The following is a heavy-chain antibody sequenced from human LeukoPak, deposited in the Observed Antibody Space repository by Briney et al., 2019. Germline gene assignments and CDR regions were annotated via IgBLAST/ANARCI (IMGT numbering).Heavy chain of an antibody. CDR2: IYHDGST. V-gene: IGHV4-4*02. CDR1: GGSISSNNW. J-gene: IGHJ6*03. D-gene: IGHD6-6*01. CDR3: ARGTRYSSSSRYYYMDV. Sequence: SETLSLTCAVSGGSISSNNWWIWVRQSPEKGLEWIGEIYHDGSTNYNPSLKSRVTISMDKSKNQLSLKLSSVTAADTAVYYCARGTRYSSSSRYYYMDVWGKGTTVTVSS.